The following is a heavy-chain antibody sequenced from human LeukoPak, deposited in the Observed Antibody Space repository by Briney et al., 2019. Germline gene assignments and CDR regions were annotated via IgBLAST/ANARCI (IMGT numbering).Heavy chain of an antibody. CDR1: GYTFINYA. D-gene: IGHD6-13*01. CDR2: INAGNGNT. Sequence: ASVKVSCKASGYTFINYAINWGRQAPGQRLEWMGWINAGNGNTKYSQKFQGRVTITRDTSASTAYMELSSLRSEDTAVYYCARGPRAAADDYWGPGTLVTVSS. V-gene: IGHV1-3*01. CDR3: ARGPRAAADDY. J-gene: IGHJ4*02.